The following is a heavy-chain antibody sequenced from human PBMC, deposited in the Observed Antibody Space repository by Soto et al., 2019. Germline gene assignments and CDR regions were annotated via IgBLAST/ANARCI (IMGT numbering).Heavy chain of an antibody. V-gene: IGHV3-30*18. J-gene: IGHJ6*03. Sequence: VQLVESGGGVVQPGRSLRLSCAASGFTFSSYGMHWVRQAPGKGLEWVAVISYDGSNKYYADSVKGRFTISRDNSKNTLYLQMNSLRAEDTAVCYCAKDIVREQRVPGYYMDVSGKGTTVTVSS. CDR2: ISYDGSNK. CDR3: AKDIVREQRVPGYYMDV. D-gene: IGHD6-6*01. CDR1: GFTFSSYG.